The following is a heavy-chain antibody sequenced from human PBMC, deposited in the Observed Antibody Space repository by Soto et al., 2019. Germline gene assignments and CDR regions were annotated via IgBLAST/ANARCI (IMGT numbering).Heavy chain of an antibody. CDR1: GGSISSGDYY. Sequence: SETLSLTCTVSGGSISSGDYYWSWIRQPPGKGLEWIGYIYYSGSTYYNPSLKSRVTISVDTSKNQFSLKLSSVTAADTAVYYCAGEVEPEGFDYWGQGTLVTVSS. D-gene: IGHD1-1*01. CDR2: IYYSGST. CDR3: AGEVEPEGFDY. J-gene: IGHJ4*02. V-gene: IGHV4-30-4*01.